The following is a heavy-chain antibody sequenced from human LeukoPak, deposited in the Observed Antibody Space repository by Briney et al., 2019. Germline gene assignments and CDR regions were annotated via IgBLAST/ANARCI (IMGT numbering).Heavy chain of an antibody. V-gene: IGHV3-48*01. Sequence: GGSLRLSCAASGFTFSSYSMNWVRQAPGKGLEWGSYISSSSFTIYYADSVKGRFTISRDNAMNSLYLQMNSLRSEDTAVYYCARDNSVGDIAWWFDPWGQGTLVTVSS. J-gene: IGHJ5*02. CDR1: GFTFSSYS. CDR3: ARDNSVGDIAWWFDP. D-gene: IGHD3-16*02. CDR2: ISSSSFTI.